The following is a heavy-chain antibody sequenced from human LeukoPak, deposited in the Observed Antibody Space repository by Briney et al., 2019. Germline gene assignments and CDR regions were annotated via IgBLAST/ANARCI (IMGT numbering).Heavy chain of an antibody. D-gene: IGHD2-2*01. CDR1: GYSLTGLA. J-gene: IGHJ6*03. CDR3: ATGYCSSSKCFAYSYMDV. V-gene: IGHV1-24*01. CDR2: FDPYEGEP. Sequence: ASVKVSCKVSGYSLTGLAMNGVRQAPGGGLEGVGGFDPYEGEPVLARKFQGRVTMTEYTSTDTAYMEMSSLTSEDSAVYFCATGYCSSSKCFAYSYMDVWGKGTMVTVSS.